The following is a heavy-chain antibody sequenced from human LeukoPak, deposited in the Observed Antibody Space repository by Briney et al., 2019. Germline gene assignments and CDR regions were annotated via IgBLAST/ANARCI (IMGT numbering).Heavy chain of an antibody. D-gene: IGHD5-24*01. CDR1: GGSISSSSYY. J-gene: IGHJ6*03. CDR3: ARGGRDGHNYPFLLYYYYYMDV. V-gene: IGHV4-39*07. CDR2: IYYSGST. Sequence: SETLSLTCTVSGGSISSSSYYWGWIRQPPGKGLEWIGSIYYSGSTYYNPSLKSRVTISVDTSKNQFSLKLSSVTAADTAVYYCARGGRDGHNYPFLLYYYYYMDVWGKGTTVTVSS.